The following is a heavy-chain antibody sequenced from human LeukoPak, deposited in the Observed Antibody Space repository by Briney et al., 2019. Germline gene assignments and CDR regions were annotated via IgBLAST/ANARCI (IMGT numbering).Heavy chain of an antibody. CDR1: GGSTRNGDYY. CDR3: ARDASRSPPYYFDY. V-gene: IGHV4-31*03. J-gene: IGHJ4*02. CDR2: IYNSGT. D-gene: IGHD3-10*01. Sequence: SETLSLTCTVSGGSTRNGDYYWSWLRQHPGKGLEWIGYIYNSGTYYNPSLKSRVTISGETSQSQFSLKLNSVTAADTAVYYCARDASRSPPYYFDYWGQGALVTVSS.